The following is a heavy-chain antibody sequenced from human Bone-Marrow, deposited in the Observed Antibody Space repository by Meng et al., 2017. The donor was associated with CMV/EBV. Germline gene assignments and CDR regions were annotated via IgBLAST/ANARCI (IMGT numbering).Heavy chain of an antibody. CDR3: AHGRGYYYFDY. CDR2: IYWNDDR. Sequence: CTFSVFSLSSSGVGVGWLRQPPRKALEWLALIYWNDDRRYSPSLKSRLSITKDTSKDQVVLKMTNMDPVDTATYYCAHGRGYYYFDYWGQGTLVTVSS. J-gene: IGHJ4*02. V-gene: IGHV2-5*01. D-gene: IGHD3-22*01. CDR1: VFSLSSSGVG.